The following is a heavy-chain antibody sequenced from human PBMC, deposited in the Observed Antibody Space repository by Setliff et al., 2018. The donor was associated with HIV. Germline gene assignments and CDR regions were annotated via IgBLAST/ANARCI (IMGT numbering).Heavy chain of an antibody. D-gene: IGHD2-2*02. CDR2: IKQDGNEK. J-gene: IGHJ5*02. CDR3: ARDALIVVVPAAIGFDP. Sequence: PGGSLRLSCAASGFTFTNYWMTWVRQAPGKGLEWVATIKQDGNEKYYVDAVKGRFTISRDALKNSLYLQMNSLRVADTAVYYCARDALIVVVPAAIGFDPWGQGTLVTVSS. CDR1: GFTFTNYW. V-gene: IGHV3-7*01.